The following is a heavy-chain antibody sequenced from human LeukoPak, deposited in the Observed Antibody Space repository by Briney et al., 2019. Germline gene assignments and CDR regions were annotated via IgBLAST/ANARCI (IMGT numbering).Heavy chain of an antibody. Sequence: GGSLRLSCAAFGFPFSSYAMGWVRQAPRKGLEWVSPIPASSGGTYYADSVKGLFTISRDNSKNTLYLQINSLRAEDAAIYYCVKIRFHYDSSFDYWYFDLWGRGTLVTVSS. CDR2: IPASSGGT. CDR1: GFPFSSYA. D-gene: IGHD3-22*01. J-gene: IGHJ2*01. CDR3: VKIRFHYDSSFDYWYFDL. V-gene: IGHV3-23*01.